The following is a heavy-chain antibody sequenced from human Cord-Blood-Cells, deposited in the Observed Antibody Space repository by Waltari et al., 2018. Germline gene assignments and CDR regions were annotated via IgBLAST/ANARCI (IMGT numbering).Heavy chain of an antibody. Sequence: QITLKESGPTLVKPTQTLTLTSTFSGFSLSTSGVGVGWIRQPPGKALEWLALIYWNDDKRDGPSRKSRLTITKNTAKNQVVLTMTNMGPVDTATYDGAHNPRYSSSWYWFDPWGQGTLVTVSS. CDR2: IYWNDDK. CDR1: GFSLSTSGVG. J-gene: IGHJ5*02. D-gene: IGHD6-13*01. V-gene: IGHV2-5*01. CDR3: AHNPRYSSSWYWFDP.